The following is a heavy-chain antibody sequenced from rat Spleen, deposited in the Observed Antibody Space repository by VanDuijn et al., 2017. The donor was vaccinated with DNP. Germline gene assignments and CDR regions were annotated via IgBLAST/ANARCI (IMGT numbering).Heavy chain of an antibody. CDR2: INKDSSTI. J-gene: IGHJ2*01. D-gene: IGHD1-11*01. Sequence: EVKLVESGGGLVQPGRSLKLSCAASGFNFNDYWMGWVRQARGKGLEWIGQINKDSSTINYNPSLKDKFAISRDNAQNTLSLQMSKLGSEDTAIYYCAREGGGYRYWGQGVIVTVSS. CDR3: AREGGGYRY. V-gene: IGHV4-2*01. CDR1: GFNFNDYW.